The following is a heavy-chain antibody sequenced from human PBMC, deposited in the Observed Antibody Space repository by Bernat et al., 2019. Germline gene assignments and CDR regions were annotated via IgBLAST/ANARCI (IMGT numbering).Heavy chain of an antibody. CDR2: ISGSGGST. CDR3: ANAPGITMVGGVITFDY. CDR1: GFTFSSYA. Sequence: EVQLLESGGGLVQPGGSLRLSCAASGFTFSSYAMSWVRQAPGKGLEWVSAISGSGGSTYYADSVKGRFTISSDNSKNTLYLQMNSMRAEDAAVYYCANAPGITMVGGVITFDYWGQGTLVTVSS. J-gene: IGHJ4*02. D-gene: IGHD3-10*01. V-gene: IGHV3-23*01.